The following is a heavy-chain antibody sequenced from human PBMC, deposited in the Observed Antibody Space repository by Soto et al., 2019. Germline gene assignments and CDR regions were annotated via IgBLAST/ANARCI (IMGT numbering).Heavy chain of an antibody. V-gene: IGHV3-30-3*01. D-gene: IGHD4-4*01. CDR1: GFTFSSYA. Sequence: GGSLRLSCAASGFTFSSYAMHWVRQAPGKGLEWVAVISYDGSNKYYADSVKGRFTISRDNSKNTLYLQMNSLRAEDTAVYYCARNQITDSTAPYYYYGMDVWGQGTTVTVS. J-gene: IGHJ6*02. CDR3: ARNQITDSTAPYYYYGMDV. CDR2: ISYDGSNK.